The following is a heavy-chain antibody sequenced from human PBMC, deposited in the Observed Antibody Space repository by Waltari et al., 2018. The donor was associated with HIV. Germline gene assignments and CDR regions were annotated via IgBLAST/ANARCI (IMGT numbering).Heavy chain of an antibody. CDR2: IYHSGST. Sequence: QVQLQESGPGLVKPSGTLSLTCAVPGGSISSSNWWSWVRQPPGKGLEWIGEIYHSGSTNYNPSLKSRVTISVDKSKNQFSLKLSSVTAADTAVYYCARGVGVDIVVVVAATKYFDLWGRGTLVTVSS. D-gene: IGHD2-15*01. CDR3: ARGVGVDIVVVVAATKYFDL. J-gene: IGHJ2*01. V-gene: IGHV4-4*02. CDR1: GGSISSSNW.